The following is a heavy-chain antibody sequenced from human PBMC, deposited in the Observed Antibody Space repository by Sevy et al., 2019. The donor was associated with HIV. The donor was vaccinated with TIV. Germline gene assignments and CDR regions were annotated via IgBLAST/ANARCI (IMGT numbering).Heavy chain of an antibody. CDR2: ISYDGGNK. CDR1: GFTFSNYA. J-gene: IGHJ4*02. D-gene: IGHD3-22*01. V-gene: IGHV3-30-3*01. CDR3: ARGCYYYDSSGYLNY. Sequence: GGSLRLSCATSGFTFSNYAMHWVRQAPGKGLEWVTIISYDGGNKYSADPVKGRFTISRDNSKNTLYLHMNTLRPEDTAVYYCARGCYYYDSSGYLNYWGPGTMVTVYS.